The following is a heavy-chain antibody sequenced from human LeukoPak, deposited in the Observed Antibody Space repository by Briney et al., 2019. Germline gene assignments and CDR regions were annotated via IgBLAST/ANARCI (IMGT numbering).Heavy chain of an antibody. CDR1: GFTFSDYY. D-gene: IGHD2-2*03. CDR2: INSSGSTI. Sequence: GGSLRLSCEASGFTFSDYYMTWIRQAPGRGLEWVSYINSSGSTIYYADSVKGRVTISRDSAKNSLFLQMSSLRAEDTAVYYCAREAGYCSSTSCSYYYYMDVWGKGTTVTVSS. CDR3: AREAGYCSSTSCSYYYYMDV. V-gene: IGHV3-11*04. J-gene: IGHJ6*03.